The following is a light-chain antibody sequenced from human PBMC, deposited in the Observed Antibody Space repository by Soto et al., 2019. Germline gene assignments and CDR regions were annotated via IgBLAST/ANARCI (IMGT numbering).Light chain of an antibody. J-gene: IGKJ1*01. CDR1: QSISSW. V-gene: IGKV1-5*03. CDR2: KAS. CDR3: QQYNSYSRT. Sequence: DIQMTQSPSTLSASVGDRVTITCRASQSISSWLAWYQQKPGKAPKLLIYKASSLESGVPSRFSGCGSGTEFTLTISTLQPDDFATYYCQQYNSYSRTFGKGTKVEIK.